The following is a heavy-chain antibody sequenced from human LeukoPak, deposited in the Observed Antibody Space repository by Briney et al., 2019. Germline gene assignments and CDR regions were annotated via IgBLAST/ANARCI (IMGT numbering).Heavy chain of an antibody. CDR2: IKPDGSEK. D-gene: IGHD6-19*01. V-gene: IGHV3-7*01. CDR3: ARQYISGCHGY. CDR1: GFTFSSYL. J-gene: IGHJ4*02. Sequence: PGGSLRLSCGASGFTFSSYLMQWVRQAPGRGLEGVATIKPDGSEKYYVDSVKGRFTISRDNAKNFLYLQMNSLRAEDTAVYYCARQYISGCHGYWGQGTLVTVSS.